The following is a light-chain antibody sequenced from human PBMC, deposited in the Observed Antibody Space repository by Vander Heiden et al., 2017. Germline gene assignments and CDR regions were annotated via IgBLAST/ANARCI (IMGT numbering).Light chain of an antibody. Sequence: DIQMTQSPSSLSASVGDRVTLTCRASQSIDIYLNWYYQKPGKAPKLLIRAASNLQSGVPSRFSGSGSGTDFTLTISNLQPEDFATYYCQQSYTTHTFGGGTKVVIK. CDR2: AAS. CDR3: QQSYTTHT. CDR1: QSIDIY. V-gene: IGKV1-39*01. J-gene: IGKJ4*01.